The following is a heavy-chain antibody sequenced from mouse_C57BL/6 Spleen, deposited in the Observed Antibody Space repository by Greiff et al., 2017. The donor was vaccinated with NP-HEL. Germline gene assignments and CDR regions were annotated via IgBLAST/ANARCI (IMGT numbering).Heavy chain of an antibody. CDR3: ARGGGGCAY. D-gene: IGHD1-1*02. Sequence: EVQGVESGPGLAKPSQTLSLTCSVTGYSITSDYWNWIRQFPGHNLEYMGYISYSGSTYYNPSLKSRISITRDTSKNQYYLQLKSVTTEDTATYYCARGGGGCAYWGQGTLVTVSA. CDR2: ISYSGST. V-gene: IGHV3-8*01. J-gene: IGHJ3*01. CDR1: GYSITSDY.